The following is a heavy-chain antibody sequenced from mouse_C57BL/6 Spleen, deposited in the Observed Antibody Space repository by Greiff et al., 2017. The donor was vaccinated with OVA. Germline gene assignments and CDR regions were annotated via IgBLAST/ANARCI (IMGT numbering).Heavy chain of an antibody. D-gene: IGHD4-1*01. Sequence: EVQLQQSGPELVKPGASVKISCKASGYSFTDYNMNWVKQSNGKSIEWIGVINPNYGSTSYNPKFQGKATLTVDQYSTTAYMRLTSLTSAYSAVYYCARAWDKRVYALEYWGQGTTVTVSS. CDR2: INPNYGST. CDR1: GYSFTDYN. CDR3: ARAWDKRVYALEY. J-gene: IGHJ4*01. V-gene: IGHV1-39*01.